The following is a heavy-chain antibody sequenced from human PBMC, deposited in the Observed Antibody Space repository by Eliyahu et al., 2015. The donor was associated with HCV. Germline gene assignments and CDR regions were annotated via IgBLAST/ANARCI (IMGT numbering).Heavy chain of an antibody. CDR3: ARRLGMAGRRIDH. CDR1: GGSFXGYS. V-gene: IGHV4-34*02. Sequence: QVHLQQWGAGLLQPSETLSLTCGVDGGSFXGYSWTWIRQPPGKGLEWIGDINHRGTADYSPSLRSRVALSVDTSKRQFSLKLSSVTAADAATYYCARRLGMAGRRIDHWGQGTLVTVSS. D-gene: IGHD6-19*01. CDR2: INHRGTA. J-gene: IGHJ4*02.